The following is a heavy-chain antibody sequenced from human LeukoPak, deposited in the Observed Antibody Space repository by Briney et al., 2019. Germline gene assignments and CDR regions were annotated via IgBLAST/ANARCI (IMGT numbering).Heavy chain of an antibody. Sequence: ASVKVSCKASGYTFTGYYMHWVRQATGQGLEWMGWMNPNSGNTGYAQKFQGRVTMTRNTSISTAYMELSSLRSEDTAVYYCARVGREDVLRYFDWLPRYYYYYYYMDVWGKGTTVTISS. CDR3: ARVGREDVLRYFDWLPRYYYYYYYMDV. D-gene: IGHD3-9*01. V-gene: IGHV1-8*02. CDR1: GYTFTGYY. CDR2: MNPNSGNT. J-gene: IGHJ6*03.